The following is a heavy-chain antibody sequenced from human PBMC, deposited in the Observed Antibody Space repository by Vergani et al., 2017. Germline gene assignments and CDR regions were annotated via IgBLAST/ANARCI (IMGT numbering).Heavy chain of an antibody. D-gene: IGHD2-2*01. V-gene: IGHV5-51*03. CDR3: ARLGGYCSSTSCPPHMDV. CDR1: GYSFTSYW. J-gene: IGHJ6*03. Sequence: EVQLVQSGAEVKTPGESLKISCKGSGYSFTSYWIGWVRQMPGKGLEWMGIIYPGDSDTRYSPSFQGQVTISADKSISTAYLQWSSLKASDTAMYYCARLGGYCSSTSCPPHMDVWGKGTTVTVSS. CDR2: IYPGDSDT.